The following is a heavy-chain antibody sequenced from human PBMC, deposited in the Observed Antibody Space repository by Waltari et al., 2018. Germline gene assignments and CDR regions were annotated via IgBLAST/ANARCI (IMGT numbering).Heavy chain of an antibody. CDR2: ISWNSGSI. Sequence: EVQLVESGGGLVQPGRSLSLSCAASGFTFDAYALHWVGQAPGKGLEWVSGISWNSGSIGYADSVKGRFTISRDNAKNSLYLQMNSLRAEDTALYYCAKEGAGDAFDIWGQGTMVTVSS. V-gene: IGHV3-9*01. CDR3: AKEGAGDAFDI. CDR1: GFTFDAYA. D-gene: IGHD3-10*01. J-gene: IGHJ3*02.